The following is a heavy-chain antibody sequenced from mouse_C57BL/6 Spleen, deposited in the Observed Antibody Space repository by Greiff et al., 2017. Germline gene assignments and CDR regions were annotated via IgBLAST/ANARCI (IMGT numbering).Heavy chain of an antibody. CDR1: GFSFNTYA. Sequence: EVQLVESGGGLVQPKGSLKLSCAASGFSFNTYAMNWVRQAPGKGLEWVARIRSKSNNYATYYADSVKDRFTISRDDSESMLYLQMNNLKTEDTAMYYCVRHDGNYDYYAMDYWGQGTSVTVSS. CDR3: VRHDGNYDYYAMDY. J-gene: IGHJ4*01. D-gene: IGHD2-1*01. CDR2: IRSKSNNYAT. V-gene: IGHV10-1*01.